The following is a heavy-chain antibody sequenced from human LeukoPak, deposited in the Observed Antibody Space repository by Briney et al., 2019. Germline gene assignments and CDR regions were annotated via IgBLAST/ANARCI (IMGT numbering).Heavy chain of an antibody. Sequence: GASAKVSCKASGGTFSSYAISWVRQAPGQGLEWMGGIIPIFGTANYAQKFQGRVTITADESTSTAYMELSSLRSEDTAVYYCARDGGLRFLEVPTTSLVPYYFDYWGQGTLVTVSS. CDR1: GGTFSSYA. J-gene: IGHJ4*02. CDR2: IIPIFGTA. D-gene: IGHD3-3*01. CDR3: ARDGGLRFLEVPTTSLVPYYFDY. V-gene: IGHV1-69*13.